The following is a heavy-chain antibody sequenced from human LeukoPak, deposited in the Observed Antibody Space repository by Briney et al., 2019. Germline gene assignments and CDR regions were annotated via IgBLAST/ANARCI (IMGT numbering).Heavy chain of an antibody. Sequence: SQTLSLTCAVSGASISSGGYSWSWIRQPPGKGLEWIGYIYHSGSTYYNPSLKSRVTISVDTSKNQLSLKLNSVTAADTAVYYCAGSYNWSDDFDYWGPGTLVTVSS. V-gene: IGHV4-30-2*02. CDR2: IYHSGST. CDR3: AGSYNWSDDFDY. J-gene: IGHJ4*02. D-gene: IGHD1-1*01. CDR1: GASISSGGYS.